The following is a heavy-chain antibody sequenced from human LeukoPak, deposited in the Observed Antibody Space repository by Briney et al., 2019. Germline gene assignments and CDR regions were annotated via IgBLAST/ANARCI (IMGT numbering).Heavy chain of an antibody. CDR3: ARLTGYSSGWPDAFDI. D-gene: IGHD6-19*01. CDR2: IYPGDSDT. V-gene: IGHV5-51*01. CDR1: GYSFTSYW. J-gene: IGHJ3*02. Sequence: GESLKISCKGSGYSFTSYWIGWVRQMPGKGLEWMGTIYPGDSDTRYSPSFQGQVTISADKSISTAYLQWSSLKASDTAMYYCARLTGYSSGWPDAFDIWGQGTMVTVSS.